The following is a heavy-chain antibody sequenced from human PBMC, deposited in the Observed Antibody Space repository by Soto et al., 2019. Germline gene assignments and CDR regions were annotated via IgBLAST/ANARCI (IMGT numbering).Heavy chain of an antibody. D-gene: IGHD3-10*01. CDR2: IYYSGST. CDR1: GGSISSSSYY. J-gene: IGHJ6*02. CDR3: AAGVLWFGEYGMDV. Sequence: QLQLQESGPGLVKPPETLSLTCTVSGGSISSSSYYWGWIRQPPGKGLEWIGSIYYSGSTYYNPSLKSRVTISVDTSKNQFSLKLSSVTAADTAVYYCAAGVLWFGEYGMDVWGQGTTVTVSS. V-gene: IGHV4-39*01.